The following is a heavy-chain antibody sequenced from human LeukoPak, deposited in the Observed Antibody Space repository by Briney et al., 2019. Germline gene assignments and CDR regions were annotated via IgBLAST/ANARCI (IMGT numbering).Heavy chain of an antibody. CDR3: ARGRSGWYGDY. CDR2: ISYDGSKK. V-gene: IGHV3-30*04. CDR1: GFTFSSYD. J-gene: IGHJ4*02. D-gene: IGHD6-19*01. Sequence: GGSLRLSCAASGFTFSSYDMHWVRQAPGKGLEWVAIISYDGSKKYYADSVKGRFTISRDNSKNTLYLQMSSLRAEDTAVYYCARGRSGWYGDYWGRGTQVTVSS.